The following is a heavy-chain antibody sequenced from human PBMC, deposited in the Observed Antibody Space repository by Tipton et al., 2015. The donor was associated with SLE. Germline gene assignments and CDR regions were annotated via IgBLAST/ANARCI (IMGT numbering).Heavy chain of an antibody. Sequence: SGFTFSKFDMHWVRQPPGKSLEWVSAIGTAGDTYYPGSVKGRFTISRNNAKNSLYLQMNSLRAEDTAIYYCATAQGMIVPNDAFDFGGQGTMVTVSS. CDR2: IGTAGDT. V-gene: IGHV3-13*01. CDR3: ATAQGMIVPNDAFDF. CDR1: GFTFSKFD. D-gene: IGHD3-22*01. J-gene: IGHJ3*01.